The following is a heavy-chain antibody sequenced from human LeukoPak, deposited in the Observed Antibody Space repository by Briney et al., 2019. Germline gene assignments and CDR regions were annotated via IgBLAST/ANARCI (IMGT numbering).Heavy chain of an antibody. J-gene: IGHJ6*04. CDR2: INTNTGNP. CDR3: ARLWIAPPQGEMDV. V-gene: IGHV7-4-1*02. Sequence: ASVKVSCKASGYTFTSYPMNWVRQAPGQGLEWMGWINTNTGNPTYAQGFTGRFDFSLDTSVSTAYLQISALKAEDTAVYYCARLWIAPPQGEMDVWGKGTTVTVSS. CDR1: GYTFTSYP. D-gene: IGHD2-21*01.